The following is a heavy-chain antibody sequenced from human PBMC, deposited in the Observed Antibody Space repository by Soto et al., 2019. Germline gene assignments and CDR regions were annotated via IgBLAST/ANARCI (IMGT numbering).Heavy chain of an antibody. D-gene: IGHD6-19*01. J-gene: IGHJ4*02. CDR3: ARRTYTSGWRHYFDY. CDR2: IDPHSNT. Sequence: GESLKISCQGSGYSFSSYWIGWVREMPGKGLEWMAFIDPHSNTRYSPSFEGQITISADKSISTAYLQWSSLKASDTAIYYCARRTYTSGWRHYFDYWGQGTLVTVSS. CDR1: GYSFSSYW. V-gene: IGHV5-51*01.